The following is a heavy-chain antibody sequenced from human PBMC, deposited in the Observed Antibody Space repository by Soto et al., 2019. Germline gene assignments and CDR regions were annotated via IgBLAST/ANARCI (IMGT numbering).Heavy chain of an antibody. CDR2: ISGGGGST. D-gene: IGHD3-22*01. J-gene: IGHJ4*02. V-gene: IGHV3-23*01. CDR3: AKDSTKYYYDSSGYYKNDY. CDR1: GFTFSTFA. Sequence: PWWSLRLSCAASGFTFSTFAMSWVRQAPVKGLEWVSAISGGGGSTYYADSVKGRFTISRDNSKNTLYLQMNSLRAEDTAVYYCAKDSTKYYYDSSGYYKNDYWGQGTLVTVSS.